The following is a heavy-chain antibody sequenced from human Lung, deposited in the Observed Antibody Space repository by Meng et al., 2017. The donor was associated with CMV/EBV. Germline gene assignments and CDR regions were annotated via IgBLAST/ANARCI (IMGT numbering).Heavy chain of an antibody. V-gene: IGHV1-18*01. D-gene: IGHD3-22*01. CDR2: FNTYNGHT. CDR3: ARGGTVLDISDHYVDF. Sequence: GYNFTNFGIPWVRQAPGHGLEWMGWFNTYNGHTNYAQRLQGRVTMTTDTSTSTAYMDLRSLRSDDTAVYYCARGGTVLDISDHYVDFWGQGTLVTVSS. J-gene: IGHJ4*02. CDR1: GYNFTNFG.